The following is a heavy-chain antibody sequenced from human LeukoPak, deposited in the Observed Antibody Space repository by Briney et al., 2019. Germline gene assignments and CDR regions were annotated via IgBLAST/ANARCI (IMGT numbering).Heavy chain of an antibody. CDR2: ISYDGSK. D-gene: IGHD2-15*01. CDR1: GFTFSSFG. CDR3: AKDPLRYCSGGSCYHADY. Sequence: GRSLRLSCAASGFTFSSFGMHWVRQAPGKGLEWVAVISYDGSKYYADSVKGRFTISRDNSKNTLYLQMNSLRAEDTAVYYCAKDPLRYCSGGSCYHADYWGQGTLVTVSS. V-gene: IGHV3-30*18. J-gene: IGHJ4*02.